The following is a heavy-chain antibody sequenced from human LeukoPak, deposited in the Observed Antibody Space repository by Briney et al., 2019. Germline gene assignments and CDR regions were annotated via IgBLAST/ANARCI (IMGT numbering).Heavy chain of an antibody. CDR1: GFTFSSYA. J-gene: IGHJ4*02. D-gene: IGHD3-3*01. CDR2: ISGSGGST. V-gene: IGHV3-23*01. CDR3: AKDLFGPYYDFWIGYYL. Sequence: GGSLRLSCAASGFTFSSYAMSWVRQAPGKGLEWVSAISGSGGSTYYADSVKGRFTISRDNSKNTLYLQMNSLRAEDTAVYYCAKDLFGPYYDFWIGYYLWGQGTLVTVSS.